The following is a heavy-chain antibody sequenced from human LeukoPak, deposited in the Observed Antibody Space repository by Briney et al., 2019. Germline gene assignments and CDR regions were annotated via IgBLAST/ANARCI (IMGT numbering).Heavy chain of an antibody. CDR1: GGSFSGYY. CDR2: INHSGST. Sequence: SETLSLTCAVYGGSFSGYYWSWIRQPPGKGLEWIGEINHSGSTNYNPSLKSRVTISVDTSKNQFSLKLSSVTAADTAVYYCARDCRSSWYTIDYWGQGTLVTVSS. D-gene: IGHD6-13*01. J-gene: IGHJ4*02. CDR3: ARDCRSSWYTIDY. V-gene: IGHV4-34*01.